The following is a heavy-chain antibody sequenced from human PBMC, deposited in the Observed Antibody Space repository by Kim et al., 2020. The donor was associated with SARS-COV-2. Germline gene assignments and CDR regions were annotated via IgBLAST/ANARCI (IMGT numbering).Heavy chain of an antibody. V-gene: IGHV3-30*18. CDR3: AKDILGIAVAGIHY. CDR1: GFTFSSYG. D-gene: IGHD6-19*01. CDR2: ISYDGSNK. Sequence: GGSLRLSCVASGFTFSSYGMHWVRQAPGKGLEWVAVISYDGSNKYYADSVKGRFTISRDNSKNTLYLQMNSLRAEDTAVYYCAKDILGIAVAGIHYWGQG. J-gene: IGHJ4*02.